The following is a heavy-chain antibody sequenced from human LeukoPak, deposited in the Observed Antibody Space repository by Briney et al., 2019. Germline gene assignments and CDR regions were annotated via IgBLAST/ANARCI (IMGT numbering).Heavy chain of an antibody. CDR3: ARGGRTKIIDY. CDR2: INHSGST. V-gene: IGHV4-34*01. J-gene: IGHJ4*02. CDR1: GGSLSGYH. Sequence: SETLSLTCAVYGGSLSGYHWSWSRQPPGKGLEWIGEINHSGSTNYNPSLKSRVTISVDTSKNQFSLKLSSVTAADTAVYYSARGGRTKIIDYWGQGTLVTVSS.